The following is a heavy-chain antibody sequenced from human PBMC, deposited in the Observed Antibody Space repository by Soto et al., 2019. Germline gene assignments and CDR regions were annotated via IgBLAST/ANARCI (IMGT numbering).Heavy chain of an antibody. V-gene: IGHV1-69*13. CDR1: GGTFSSYA. D-gene: IGHD2-15*01. J-gene: IGHJ3*02. CDR3: ARVSIAPGGFDI. CDR2: IIPIFGTA. Sequence: SVKISCKASGGTFSSYAISWVRQAPGQGLEWMGGIIPIFGTANYAQKFQGRVTITADESTSTAYMELSSLRSEDTAVYYCARVSIAPGGFDIWGQGTMVTVSS.